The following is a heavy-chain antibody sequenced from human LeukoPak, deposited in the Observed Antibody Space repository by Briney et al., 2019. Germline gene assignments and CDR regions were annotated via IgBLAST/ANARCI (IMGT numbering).Heavy chain of an antibody. CDR2: IKQDGSEK. V-gene: IGHV3-7*01. CDR3: ARLEWELRY. J-gene: IGHJ4*02. Sequence: PGGSLRLSCAASGFTFSSYCMTWVRQPPGKGLEWVANIKQDGSEKYYVDSVKGRFTISKDNAKNSLYLQMNSLRAEDTAVYYFARLEWELRYCSEGTLVTVSS. D-gene: IGHD1-26*01. CDR1: GFTFSSYC.